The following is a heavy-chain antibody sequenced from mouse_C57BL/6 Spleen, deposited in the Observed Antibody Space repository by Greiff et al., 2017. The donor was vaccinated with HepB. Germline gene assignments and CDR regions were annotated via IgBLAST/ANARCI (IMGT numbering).Heavy chain of an antibody. V-gene: IGHV3-6*01. J-gene: IGHJ4*01. D-gene: IGHD2-4*01. CDR2: ISYDGSN. CDR3: ARVDYDAVYYAMDY. CDR1: GYSITSGYY. Sequence: EVQVVESGPGLVKPSQSLSLTCSVTGYSITSGYYWNWIRQFPGNKLEWMGYISYDGSNNYNPSLKNRISITRDTSKNQFFLKLNSVTTEDTATYYCARVDYDAVYYAMDYWGQGTSVTVSS.